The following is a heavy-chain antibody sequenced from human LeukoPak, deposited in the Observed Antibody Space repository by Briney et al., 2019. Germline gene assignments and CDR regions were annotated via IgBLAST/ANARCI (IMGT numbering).Heavy chain of an antibody. V-gene: IGHV3-11*01. CDR1: GFTFRDSY. J-gene: IGHJ6*03. Sequence: PGGSLRLSCAAYGFTFRDSYMTWLRQAPGKGLEWLSYIDPTGGHLYYGDSVEGRVTVSRDNAGNLLYLQMDSLRAEDTAVYFCARAFGTSGFVSYSYLDVWGRGTAVTVSS. CDR3: ARAFGTSGFVSYSYLDV. D-gene: IGHD3-16*01. CDR2: IDPTGGHL.